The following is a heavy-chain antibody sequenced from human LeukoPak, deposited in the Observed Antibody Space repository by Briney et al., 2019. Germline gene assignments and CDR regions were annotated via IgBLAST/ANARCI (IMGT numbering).Heavy chain of an antibody. V-gene: IGHV3-21*01. CDR1: GFIFSDFA. J-gene: IGHJ4*02. D-gene: IGHD6-6*01. Sequence: PGGSLRLSCAASGFIFSDFAMSWVRQAPGKGLEWVSSISSSSGYKYYADSVKGRFTISRDNAKNSLYLQMDSLRAEDAVVYYCARTSGESTAALRAPFDYWGQGTLATVSS. CDR3: ARTSGESTAALRAPFDY. CDR2: ISSSSGYK.